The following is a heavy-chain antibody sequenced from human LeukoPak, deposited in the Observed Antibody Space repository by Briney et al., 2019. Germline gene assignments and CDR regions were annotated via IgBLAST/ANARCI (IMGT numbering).Heavy chain of an antibody. CDR3: ARVWYCGDSTSCYRQRNWFDP. CDR2: INTNTGNP. J-gene: IGHJ5*02. CDR1: GYTFTGYY. D-gene: IGHD2-2*02. V-gene: IGHV7-4-1*02. Sequence: ASVKVSCKASGYTFTGYYMHWVRQAPGQGLEWMGWINTNTGNPTYAQGFTGRFVFSLDTSVSTAYLQISSLKAEDTAVYYCARVWYCGDSTSCYRQRNWFDPWGQGTLVTVSS.